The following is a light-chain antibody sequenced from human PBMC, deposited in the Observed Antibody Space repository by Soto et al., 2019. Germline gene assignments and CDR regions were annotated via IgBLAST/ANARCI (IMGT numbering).Light chain of an antibody. V-gene: IGKV3-15*01. CDR3: QQYDNIVT. CDR1: QSISDT. Sequence: EIVMTQSPATLSVSPGGRATLSCRASQSISDTLAWYKQKPGQAPRLLIYGASTRAPGFPARFSGSGSGTDFALTITSLKAEDFATDYCQQYDNIVTFGGGTKVDIK. CDR2: GAS. J-gene: IGKJ4*01.